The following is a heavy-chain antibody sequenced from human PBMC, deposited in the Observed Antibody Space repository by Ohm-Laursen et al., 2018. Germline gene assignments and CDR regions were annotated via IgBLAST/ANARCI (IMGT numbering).Heavy chain of an antibody. CDR3: ARKKNWGMLDY. V-gene: IGHV4-34*01. CDR1: GGYFSGYY. D-gene: IGHD7-27*01. Sequence: SETLSLTCPVSGGYFSGYYWTWIRQTPGKGLEWIGKINHSGNRNFIPSLKSRVAMSVDTSKNQFSLKLTSVTAADTAVYYCARKKNWGMLDYWGQGTLVTVSS. J-gene: IGHJ4*02. CDR2: INHSGNR.